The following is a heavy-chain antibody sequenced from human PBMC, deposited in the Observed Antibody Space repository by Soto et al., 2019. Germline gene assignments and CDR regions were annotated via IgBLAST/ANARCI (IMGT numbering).Heavy chain of an antibody. D-gene: IGHD1-7*01. CDR1: GFTFSDYY. Sequence: GGSLRLSCAASGFTFSDYYMSWIRQAPGKGLEWVSYISSSGSTIYYADSVKGRFTISRDNAKNSLYLQMNSLRAEDTAMYYCARGGITGTTNTNYYYMDVWGKGTTVTVSS. CDR3: ARGGITGTTNTNYYYMDV. V-gene: IGHV3-11*01. J-gene: IGHJ6*03. CDR2: ISSSGSTI.